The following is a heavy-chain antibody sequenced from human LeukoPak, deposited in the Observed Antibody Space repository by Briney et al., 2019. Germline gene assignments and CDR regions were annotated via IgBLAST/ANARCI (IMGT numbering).Heavy chain of an antibody. V-gene: IGHV4-38-2*02. Sequence: SETLSLTCTVSGYSISSGYYWGWIRQPPGKGLEWIGSIYHSGSTYYNPSLKSRVTISVDTSKNQFSLKLSSVTAADTAVYYCASHNYYDSSGYYYNDAFDIWAQGTMVTVSS. D-gene: IGHD3-22*01. CDR1: GYSISSGYY. CDR3: ASHNYYDSSGYYYNDAFDI. J-gene: IGHJ3*02. CDR2: IYHSGST.